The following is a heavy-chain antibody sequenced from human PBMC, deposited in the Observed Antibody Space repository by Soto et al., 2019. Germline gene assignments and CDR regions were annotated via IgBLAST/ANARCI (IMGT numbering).Heavy chain of an antibody. Sequence: PGGSLRLSCVASGFTFSGYGMHWVRQAPGKGLEWLAVISHDGSDKYYADPVRGRFTISRDNSENTLYLQMNSLRPEDTAVYYCAKEDVWFAKDYWGQGTLVTVSS. CDR3: AKEDVWFAKDY. CDR2: ISHDGSDK. CDR1: GFTFSGYG. D-gene: IGHD3-10*01. J-gene: IGHJ4*02. V-gene: IGHV3-30*18.